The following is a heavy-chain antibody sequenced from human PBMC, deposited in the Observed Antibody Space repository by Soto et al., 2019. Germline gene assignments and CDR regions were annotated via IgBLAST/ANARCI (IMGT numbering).Heavy chain of an antibody. V-gene: IGHV3-30-3*01. CDR2: ISYDGSNK. D-gene: IGHD6-13*01. J-gene: IGHJ4*02. CDR3: ASQPIAAAGNYYFDY. Sequence: GGSLRLSCAASGFTFSSYAMHWVRQAPGKGQEWVAVISYDGSNKYYADSVKGRFTISRDNSKNTLYLQMNSLRAEDTAVYYCASQPIAAAGNYYFDYWGQGTLVTVSS. CDR1: GFTFSSYA.